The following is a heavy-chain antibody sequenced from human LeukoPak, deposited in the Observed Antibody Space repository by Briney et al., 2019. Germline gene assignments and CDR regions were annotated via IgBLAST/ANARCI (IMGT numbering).Heavy chain of an antibody. CDR3: ARDSRSSGIVVVVAATLNWFDP. CDR2: ISSSSSYI. D-gene: IGHD2-15*01. Sequence: PGGSLRLSCVASGFPFSSYWMTWVRQAPGKGLEWVSSISSSSSYIYYADSVKGRFTISRDNAKNSLYLQMNSLRAEDTAVYYCARDSRSSGIVVVVAATLNWFDPWGQGTLVTVSS. J-gene: IGHJ5*02. V-gene: IGHV3-21*01. CDR1: GFPFSSYW.